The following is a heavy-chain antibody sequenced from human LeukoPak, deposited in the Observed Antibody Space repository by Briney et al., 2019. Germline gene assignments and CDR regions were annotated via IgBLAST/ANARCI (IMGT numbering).Heavy chain of an antibody. CDR3: ARARPTIWYAFDI. CDR1: GGTFSSYA. V-gene: IGHV1-69*05. J-gene: IGHJ3*02. CDR2: IIPIFGTA. Sequence: SVKVSXKASGGTFSSYAISWVRQAPGQGLEWMGRIIPIFGTANYAQKFQGRVTITTDESTSTAYMELSSLRSEDTAVYYRARARPTIWYAFDIWGQGTMVTVSS. D-gene: IGHD6-6*01.